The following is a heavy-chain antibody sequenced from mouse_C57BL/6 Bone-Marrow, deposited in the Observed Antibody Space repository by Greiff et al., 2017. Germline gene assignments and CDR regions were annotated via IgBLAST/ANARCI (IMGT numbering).Heavy chain of an antibody. CDR3: ARRGRGAWFAY. CDR2: ISSGGSYT. V-gene: IGHV5-6*01. CDR1: GFTFSSYG. Sequence: EVQLVESGGDLVKPGGSLKLSCAASGFTFSSYGMSWVRQTPDKRLEWVATISSGGSYTYYPDSVKVRFTISRDNAKNTLYLQMSSLKSEDTAMYYCARRGRGAWFAYWGQGTLVTVSA. J-gene: IGHJ3*01.